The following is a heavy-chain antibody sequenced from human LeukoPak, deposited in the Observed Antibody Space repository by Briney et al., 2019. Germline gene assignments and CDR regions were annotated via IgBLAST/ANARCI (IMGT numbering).Heavy chain of an antibody. D-gene: IGHD3-10*01. J-gene: IGHJ4*02. CDR3: ARQRGGSGAYYVDY. Sequence: GESLKISCKGSGFTFSSFYIGWVRQMPGKGLEWMGIIYPYDSDTRYGPSFQGQVTISVDMSISTAYLQWNSLKASDTAIYYCARQRGGSGAYYVDYWGQGTLVTVSS. CDR2: IYPYDSDT. V-gene: IGHV5-51*01. CDR1: GFTFSSFY.